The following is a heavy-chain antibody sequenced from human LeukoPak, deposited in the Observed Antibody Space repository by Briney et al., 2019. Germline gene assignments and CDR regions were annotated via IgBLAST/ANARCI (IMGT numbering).Heavy chain of an antibody. CDR2: IRYDGSNK. D-gene: IGHD6-13*01. Sequence: GGSLRLSCAASGFTFCSYGMYWVRQAPGKGLEWVAFIRYDGSNKYYADSVKGRFTVSRDNSKNTLYLQMKSLRAEDTAVYYCAKDRVATERYYMDVWGKGTTVTISS. J-gene: IGHJ6*03. V-gene: IGHV3-30*02. CDR3: AKDRVATERYYMDV. CDR1: GFTFCSYG.